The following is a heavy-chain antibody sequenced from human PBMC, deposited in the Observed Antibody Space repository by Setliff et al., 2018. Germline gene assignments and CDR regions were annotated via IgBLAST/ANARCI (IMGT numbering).Heavy chain of an antibody. Sequence: PGGSLRLSCSVAGITFKNAWMTWVRQAPGKGPEWVGLIKSSTEGATSDYGAPAKGRFTISRDDSKNMVFLQMNNLRTEDTGFYYCATGPRDSRNYLTWLNPWGQGTLVTV. CDR3: ATGPRDSRNYLTWLNP. V-gene: IGHV3-15*01. CDR1: GITFKNAW. CDR2: IKSSTEGATS. D-gene: IGHD4-4*01. J-gene: IGHJ5*01.